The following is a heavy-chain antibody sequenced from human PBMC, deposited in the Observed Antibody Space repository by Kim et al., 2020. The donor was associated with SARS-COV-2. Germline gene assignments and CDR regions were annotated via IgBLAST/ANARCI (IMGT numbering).Heavy chain of an antibody. CDR2: IIPIFGTA. CDR3: ARDRYCSSTSCYSAGLFDY. V-gene: IGHV1-69*13. D-gene: IGHD2-2*01. J-gene: IGHJ4*02. Sequence: SVKVSCKASGGTFSSYAISWVRQAPGQGLEWMGGIIPIFGTANYAQKFQGRVTITADESTSTAYMELSSLRSEDTAVYYCARDRYCSSTSCYSAGLFDYWGQGTLVTVSS. CDR1: GGTFSSYA.